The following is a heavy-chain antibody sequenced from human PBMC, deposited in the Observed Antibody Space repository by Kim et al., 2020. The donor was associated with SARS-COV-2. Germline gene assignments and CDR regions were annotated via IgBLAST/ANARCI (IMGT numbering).Heavy chain of an antibody. D-gene: IGHD2-15*01. Sequence: GGSLRLSCAASGFTFSNAWMSWVRQAPGKGLEWVGRIKSKTDGGTTDYAAPVKGRFTISRDDSKNTLYLQMNSLKTEDTAVYYCTTGYADKCAIDSQHWGQGARVTVPS. CDR1: GFTFSNAW. V-gene: IGHV3-15*01. CDR3: TTGYADKCAIDSQH. J-gene: IGHJ1*01. CDR2: IKSKTDGGTT.